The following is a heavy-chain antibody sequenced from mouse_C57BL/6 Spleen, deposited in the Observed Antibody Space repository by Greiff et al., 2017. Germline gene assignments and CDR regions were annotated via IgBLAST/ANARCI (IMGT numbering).Heavy chain of an antibody. J-gene: IGHJ1*03. CDR1: GYTFTDYY. Sequence: VQLQQSGPELVKPGASVKISCKASGYTFTDYYMNWVKQSHGKSLEWIGDINPNNGGTSYNQKFKGKATLTVDKSSSTAYMELRSLTSEDSAVYYCARSGYYGWYFDVWGTGTTVTVSS. CDR2: INPNNGGT. D-gene: IGHD2-3*01. V-gene: IGHV1-26*01. CDR3: ARSGYYGWYFDV.